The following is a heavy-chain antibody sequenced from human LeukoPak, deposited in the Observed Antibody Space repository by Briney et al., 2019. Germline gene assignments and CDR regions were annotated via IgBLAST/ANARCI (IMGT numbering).Heavy chain of an antibody. V-gene: IGHV1-2*02. CDR3: ARVGGATTFYFDY. Sequence: ASVKVSCKASVYTFTGYYMHWVRQAPGQGLEWMGWINPNSGGTNYAQKFQGRVTMTRDTSISTAYMELSRLRSDDTAVYYCARVGGATTFYFDYWGQGTLVTVSS. D-gene: IGHD1-26*01. CDR2: INPNSGGT. CDR1: VYTFTGYY. J-gene: IGHJ4*02.